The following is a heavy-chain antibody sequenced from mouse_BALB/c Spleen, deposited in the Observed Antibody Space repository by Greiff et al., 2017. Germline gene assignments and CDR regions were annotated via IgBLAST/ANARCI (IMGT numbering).Heavy chain of an antibody. CDR1: GDSITSGY. V-gene: IGHV3-8*02. CDR3: ARYDGNFYWYFDV. Sequence: EVKLQESGPSLVKPSQTLSLTCSVTGDSITSGYWNWIRKFPGNKLEYMGYISYSGSTYYNPSLKSRISITRDTSKNQYYLQLNSVTTEDTATYYCARYDGNFYWYFDVWGAGTTVTVSS. J-gene: IGHJ1*01. D-gene: IGHD2-1*01. CDR2: ISYSGST.